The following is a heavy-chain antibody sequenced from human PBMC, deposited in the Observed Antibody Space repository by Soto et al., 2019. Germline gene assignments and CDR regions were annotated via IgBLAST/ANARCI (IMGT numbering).Heavy chain of an antibody. J-gene: IGHJ3*02. CDR3: ARPPTANLDAFDI. D-gene: IGHD7-27*01. Sequence: SETMSLTCTVSGDSMSSSSYYWGWIRQPPGKGLEWIGSIYYSGSTYYNPSLKSRVTISVDTSKNQFSLKLSSVTAADTAVYYCARPPTANLDAFDIWGQGTMVTVSS. CDR2: IYYSGST. V-gene: IGHV4-39*01. CDR1: GDSMSSSSYY.